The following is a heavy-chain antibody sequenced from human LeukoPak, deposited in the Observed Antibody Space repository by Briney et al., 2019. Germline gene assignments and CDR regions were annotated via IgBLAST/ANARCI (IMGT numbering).Heavy chain of an antibody. V-gene: IGHV1-2*02. J-gene: IGHJ4*02. CDR1: GYTFTGYY. CDR3: ARDRSGSYYPFDY. CDR2: INPNSGGT. D-gene: IGHD1-26*01. Sequence: ASVKVSCKASGYTFTGYYMHWVRQAPGQGLEWMGWINPNSGGTNYAQKFQGRVTMTRDTFISTAYMELSRLRSDDTAVYYCARDRSGSYYPFDYWGQGTLVTVSS.